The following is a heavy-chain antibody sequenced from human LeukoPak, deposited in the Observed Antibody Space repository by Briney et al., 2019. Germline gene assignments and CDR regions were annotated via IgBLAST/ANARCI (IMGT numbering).Heavy chain of an antibody. CDR1: GFTFSSYA. CDR3: ARDVVRQGYYYGMDV. D-gene: IGHD2-8*01. Sequence: GGSLRLSCAASGFTFSSYAMSWVRQAPGKGLEWVSAISGSGGSTYYADSVKGRFTISRDNSKNTLYLQMNSLRAEDTAVYYCARDVVRQGYYYGMDVWGQGTTVTVSS. CDR2: ISGSGGST. V-gene: IGHV3-23*01. J-gene: IGHJ6*02.